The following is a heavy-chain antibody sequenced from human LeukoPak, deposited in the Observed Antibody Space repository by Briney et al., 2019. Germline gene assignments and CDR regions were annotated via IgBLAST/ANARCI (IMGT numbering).Heavy chain of an antibody. Sequence: GGSLRLSCAASRFTFSSYWMHWVRQAPGKGLVWVSRINSDGSNTIYEDSVKGRFTISRDNAKNTLYLEMNSLRAEDTAVYYCTRGSSWPPLDYWGQGTLVTVSS. CDR1: RFTFSSYW. CDR3: TRGSSWPPLDY. J-gene: IGHJ4*02. D-gene: IGHD6-13*01. V-gene: IGHV3-74*01. CDR2: INSDGSNT.